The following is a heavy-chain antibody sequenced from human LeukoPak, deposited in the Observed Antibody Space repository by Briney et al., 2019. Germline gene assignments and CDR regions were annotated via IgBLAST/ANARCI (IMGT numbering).Heavy chain of an antibody. Sequence: QAGGSLRLSCAASGFTFSDYGMHWVRQAPGKGLEWLTFIRHDASDEYYADSVKGRFTTSRDNSKYTLYLQMNSLRADDTAIYYCAKDGGGYALGRWGQGTLVTVSS. CDR3: AKDGGGYALGR. CDR2: IRHDASDE. D-gene: IGHD3-16*01. J-gene: IGHJ4*02. CDR1: GFTFSDYG. V-gene: IGHV3-30*02.